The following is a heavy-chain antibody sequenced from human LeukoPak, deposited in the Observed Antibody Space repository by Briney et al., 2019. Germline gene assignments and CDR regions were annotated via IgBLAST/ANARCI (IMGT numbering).Heavy chain of an antibody. J-gene: IGHJ4*02. CDR2: INAGSGNT. CDR3: ARGGSISLSHLDY. Sequence: ASVKVSCKASGYTFISYGISWVRQAPGQGLEWMGWINAGSGNTKYSQKFQGRVTITRDTSASTAYMEVSSLRSEDTGVYYCARGGSISLSHLDYWGQGTLVTVSS. D-gene: IGHD3-16*02. CDR1: GYTFISYG. V-gene: IGHV1-3*01.